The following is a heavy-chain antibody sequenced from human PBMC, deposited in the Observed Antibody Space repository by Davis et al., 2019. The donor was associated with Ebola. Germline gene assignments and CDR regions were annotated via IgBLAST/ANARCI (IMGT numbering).Heavy chain of an antibody. CDR1: GFTFSGYW. D-gene: IGHD6-19*01. Sequence: HTGGSLRLSCAASGFTFSGYWMHWVRQAPGKGLVWVCRINSDGSTTNYADSVKGRFTVSRDNAKNTVYLQLNSLRAEDTAVYYCAKEGVAGAFDIWGQGTMVTVSS. V-gene: IGHV3-74*01. J-gene: IGHJ3*02. CDR3: AKEGVAGAFDI. CDR2: INSDGSTT.